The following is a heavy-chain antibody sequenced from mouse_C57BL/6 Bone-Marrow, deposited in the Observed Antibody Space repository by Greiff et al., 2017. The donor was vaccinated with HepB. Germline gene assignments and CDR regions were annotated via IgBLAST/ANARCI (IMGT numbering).Heavy chain of an antibody. CDR2: IDTETGGT. V-gene: IGHV1-15*01. D-gene: IGHD2-3*01. Sequence: QVQLKESGAELVRPGASVTLSCKASDYTFTDYEMHWVQQTPVHGLEWIGAIDTETGGTAYNQKFKGKAILTADKSSSTAYMELRSLTSEDSAVYYCTRSDDGYYRYWFAYWGQGTLVTVSA. CDR3: TRSDDGYYRYWFAY. CDR1: DYTFTDYE. J-gene: IGHJ3*01.